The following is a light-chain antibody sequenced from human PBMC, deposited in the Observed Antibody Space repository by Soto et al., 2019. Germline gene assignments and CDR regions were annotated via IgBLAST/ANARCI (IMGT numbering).Light chain of an antibody. CDR1: QSVSTS. CDR3: QVRDVWPT. CDR2: DAS. Sequence: EIVLTQSPAALSLSTGERAALSCRASQSVSTSLAWYQHKPGQAPRLIIYDASKRAPGIPARFSGSGSGTDFTLTISSPEPEDFAVYYCQVRDVWPTFGQGTKV. J-gene: IGKJ1*01. V-gene: IGKV3-11*01.